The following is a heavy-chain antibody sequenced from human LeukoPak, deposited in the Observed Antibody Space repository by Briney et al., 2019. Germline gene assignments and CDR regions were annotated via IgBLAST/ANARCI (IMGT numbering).Heavy chain of an antibody. CDR1: GFTFGNYA. CDR2: IRGTGGST. V-gene: IGHV3-23*01. J-gene: IGHJ6*02. Sequence: PGGSLRLSCAASGFTFGNYAMSWVRQAPGQGLEWVSGIRGTGGSTYHADSVKGRFTISRDNSKNTLYLQMNSLRAEDTAVYYCAKYIGMNYYYGMDVWGQGTTVTVSS. CDR3: AKYIGMNYYYGMDV.